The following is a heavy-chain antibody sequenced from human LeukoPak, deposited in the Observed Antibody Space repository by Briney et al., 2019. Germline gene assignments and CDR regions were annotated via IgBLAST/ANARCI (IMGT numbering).Heavy chain of an antibody. D-gene: IGHD6-19*01. J-gene: IGHJ1*01. CDR2: ISAYNGNT. Sequence: ASVKASCKASGYTFTSYGISWVRQAPGQGLEWMGWISAYNGNTNYAQKLQGRVTMTTDTSTSTAYMELRSLRSDDTAVYYCARDIAYSSGWSYEYFQHWGQGTLVTVSS. CDR3: ARDIAYSSGWSYEYFQH. V-gene: IGHV1-18*01. CDR1: GYTFTSYG.